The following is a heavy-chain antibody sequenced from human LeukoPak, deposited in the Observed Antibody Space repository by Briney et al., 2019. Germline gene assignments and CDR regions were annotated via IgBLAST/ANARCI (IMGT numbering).Heavy chain of an antibody. CDR2: INPNSGGT. CDR1: GYTFTSYA. V-gene: IGHV1-2*02. D-gene: IGHD3-3*01. J-gene: IGHJ4*02. CDR3: ARAYYAFWSGYTRFDY. Sequence: ASVKVSCKASGYTFTSYAMNWVRQAPGQGLEWMGWINPNSGGTNYAQKFQGRVTMTRDTSISTAYMELTRLRSDDTAVYYCARAYYAFWSGYTRFDYWGQGTLVTVSS.